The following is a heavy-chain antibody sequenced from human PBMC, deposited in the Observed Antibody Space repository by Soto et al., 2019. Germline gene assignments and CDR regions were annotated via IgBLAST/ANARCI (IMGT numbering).Heavy chain of an antibody. CDR3: ARASARYCSGGSCPKIYYYYYGMDV. D-gene: IGHD2-15*01. CDR2: IIPIFGTA. CDR1: GGTFSSYA. V-gene: IGHV1-69*12. J-gene: IGHJ6*02. Sequence: QVQLVQSGAEVKKPGSSVKVSCKASGGTFSSYAISWVRQAPGQGLEWMGGIIPIFGTANYAQKFQGRVTITADESTSTAYMELSSLRSEDTAVYYCARASARYCSGGSCPKIYYYYYGMDVWGQGTTVTVSS.